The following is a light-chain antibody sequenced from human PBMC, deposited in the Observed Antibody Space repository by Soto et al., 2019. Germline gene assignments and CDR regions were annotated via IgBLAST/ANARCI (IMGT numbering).Light chain of an antibody. Sequence: EIVLTQSPGTLSLSPGERATLSCRASQSVSSSNLAWYQQKPGQAPRLLIYGASSRATGIPDRFSGSGSGTDFTLTISRLEPEDFVLYFCQQYGSSPVTFGKGTKVDIK. J-gene: IGKJ1*01. CDR3: QQYGSSPVT. V-gene: IGKV3-20*01. CDR1: QSVSSSN. CDR2: GAS.